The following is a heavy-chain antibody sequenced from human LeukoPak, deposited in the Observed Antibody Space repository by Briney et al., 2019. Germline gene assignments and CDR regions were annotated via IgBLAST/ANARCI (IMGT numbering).Heavy chain of an antibody. V-gene: IGHV4-39*07. CDR2: IYYSGST. CDR1: GASVSNNNYY. J-gene: IGHJ3*02. CDR3: APGGYIGYGHAFDI. D-gene: IGHD5-12*01. Sequence: SETLSLTCTVSGASVSNNNYYWGWIRQSPGKGLEWIASIYYSGSTYYNPSLKSRVTISVDTSKNQLSLKLNSVTAADTAVYYCAPGGYIGYGHAFDIWGQGTMVTVSS.